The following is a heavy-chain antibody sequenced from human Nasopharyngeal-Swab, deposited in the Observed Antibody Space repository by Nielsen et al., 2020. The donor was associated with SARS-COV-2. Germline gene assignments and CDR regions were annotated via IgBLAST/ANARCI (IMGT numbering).Heavy chain of an antibody. V-gene: IGHV4-34*01. CDR3: ARGLDGVVKPFDY. CDR2: INHSGST. Sequence: SETLSLTCAVYGGSFSGYYWSWIRQPPGKGLEWIGEINHSGSTNYNPSLKSRVTISVDTSKNQFSLKLSSVTAADTTVYYCARGLDGVVKPFDYWGQGTLVTVSS. CDR1: GGSFSGYY. D-gene: IGHD3-3*01. J-gene: IGHJ4*02.